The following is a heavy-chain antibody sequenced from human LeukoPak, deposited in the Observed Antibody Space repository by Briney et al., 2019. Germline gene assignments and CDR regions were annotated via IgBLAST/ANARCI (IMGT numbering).Heavy chain of an antibody. D-gene: IGHD3-3*01. V-gene: IGHV3-23*01. CDR2: ISGSGGST. CDR3: AKEDHRYDFWSGYFYGMDV. CDR1: GFTFSSYA. Sequence: PGGSLRLSCAASGFTFSSYAMSWVRQAPGKGLEWVSAISGSGGSTYYADSVKGRFTIFRDNSKNTLHLQMNSLRAEDTAVYYCAKEDHRYDFWSGYFYGMDVWGQGTTVTVSS. J-gene: IGHJ6*02.